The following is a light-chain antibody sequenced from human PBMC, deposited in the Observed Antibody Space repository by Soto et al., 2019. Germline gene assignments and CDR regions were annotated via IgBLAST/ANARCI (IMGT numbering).Light chain of an antibody. Sequence: QSVLTQPHSVSGSPGQSVTISCTGTSSDVGAYNYVSWYQQHPGKAPKVMIHDVSKRPSGVPDRFSGSKSGNTASLTISGLQAEDEADYYCCSYAGSYSLIFGGGTKVTVL. V-gene: IGLV2-11*01. CDR1: SSDVGAYNY. CDR2: DVS. CDR3: CSYAGSYSLI. J-gene: IGLJ2*01.